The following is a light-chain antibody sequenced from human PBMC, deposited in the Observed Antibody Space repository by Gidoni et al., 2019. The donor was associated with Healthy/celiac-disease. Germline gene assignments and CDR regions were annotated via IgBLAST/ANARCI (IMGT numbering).Light chain of an antibody. CDR2: AAS. J-gene: IGKJ1*01. CDR3: QQSYSTLRT. CDR1: QSISSY. Sequence: DIQMTQSPSSLSASVGDSVTITCRASQSISSYLNWYQQKPGKAPKLLIYAASSLQSGVPSRFSGSGSGTEFTLTISSLQPEDFATYYCQQSYSTLRTFXQXTKVXIK. V-gene: IGKV1-39*01.